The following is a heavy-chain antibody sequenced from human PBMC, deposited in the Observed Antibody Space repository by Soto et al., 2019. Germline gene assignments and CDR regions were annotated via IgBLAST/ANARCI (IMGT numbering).Heavy chain of an antibody. V-gene: IGHV1-69*01. CDR3: AAELGFGKLSVV. Sequence: QVQVVQSGVEVRRPGSSVKVSCKASGDTFKNCVISWVRQAPGQGLEWMGGIIPLFGTTDFAQRFQGRLTITTDESTTTAYMELSRLRYEDTATYYFAAELGFGKLSVVWGQGTTVIVSS. CDR2: IIPLFGTT. J-gene: IGHJ6*02. CDR1: GDTFKNCV. D-gene: IGHD3-10*01.